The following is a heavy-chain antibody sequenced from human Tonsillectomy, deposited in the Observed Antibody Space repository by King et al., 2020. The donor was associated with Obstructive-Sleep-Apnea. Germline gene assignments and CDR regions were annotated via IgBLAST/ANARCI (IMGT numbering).Heavy chain of an antibody. Sequence: VQLVESGGGVVQPGRSLRLSFAASGFTFSSYGMHWVRQAPGKGLEWVAFIRYDGSNKYYADSVKGRFTISRDNSKNTLYLQMNSLRAEDTAVYYCARVLWFGEYYYFDYWGQGTLVTVSS. CDR1: GFTFSSYG. CDR3: ARVLWFGEYYYFDY. J-gene: IGHJ4*02. V-gene: IGHV3-30*02. CDR2: IRYDGSNK. D-gene: IGHD3-10*01.